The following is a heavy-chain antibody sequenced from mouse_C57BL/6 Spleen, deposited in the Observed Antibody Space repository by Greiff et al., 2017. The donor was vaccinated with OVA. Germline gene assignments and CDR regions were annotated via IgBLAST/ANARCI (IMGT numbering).Heavy chain of an antibody. J-gene: IGHJ4*01. V-gene: IGHV2-2*01. CDR1: GFSLTSYG. CDR3: ARNGGVTQSNYYAMDY. D-gene: IGHD2-2*01. Sequence: QVQLQQSGPGLVQPSQSLSITCTVSGFSLTSYGVHWVRQSPGKGLEWLGVIWSGGSTDYNAAFISRLSISKDNSKSQVFFKMNSLQADDTAIYYCARNGGVTQSNYYAMDYWGQGTSVTVSS. CDR2: IWSGGST.